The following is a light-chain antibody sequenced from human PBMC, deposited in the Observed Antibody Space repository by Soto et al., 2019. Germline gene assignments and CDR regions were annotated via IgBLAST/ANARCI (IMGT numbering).Light chain of an antibody. CDR2: AAS. CDR3: QQANSFPVT. Sequence: DIQMTQSPSSVSAAVGDRVTITCRASQGIRSWLAWYQQKPGKAPKLLIYAASKLQSGVPSRFSGSGSGTDSTLTISSLQPEDFATYYCQQANSFPVTFGQGTRLEIK. J-gene: IGKJ5*01. V-gene: IGKV1D-12*01. CDR1: QGIRSW.